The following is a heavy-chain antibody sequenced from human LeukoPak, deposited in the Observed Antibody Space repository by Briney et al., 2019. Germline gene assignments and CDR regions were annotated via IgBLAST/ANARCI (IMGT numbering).Heavy chain of an antibody. D-gene: IGHD6-19*01. CDR3: ARGIAVAGPPFFYDY. J-gene: IGHJ4*02. Sequence: SETLPLTCAVSGYSISSGYYWGWIRQPPGKGLEWIGSIYHSGSTYYNPSLKSRVTISVDTSKNQFSLKLSSVTAADTAVYYCARGIAVAGPPFFYDYWGQGTLVTVSS. V-gene: IGHV4-38-2*01. CDR1: GYSISSGYY. CDR2: IYHSGST.